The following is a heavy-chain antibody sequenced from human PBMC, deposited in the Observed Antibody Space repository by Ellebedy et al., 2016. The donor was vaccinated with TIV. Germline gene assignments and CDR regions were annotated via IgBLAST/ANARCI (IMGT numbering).Heavy chain of an antibody. CDR3: ARDVEGGDDAFDI. Sequence: GESLKISCSASGFTFSNYWMSWVRQAPGKRLEWVANIKQDGSVKLYVDSVKGRFTISRDNAKNSLSLQMNSLRAEDTAVYYCARDVEGGDDAFDIWGQGTMVTVSS. J-gene: IGHJ3*02. CDR2: IKQDGSVK. V-gene: IGHV3-7*03. D-gene: IGHD2-15*01. CDR1: GFTFSNYW.